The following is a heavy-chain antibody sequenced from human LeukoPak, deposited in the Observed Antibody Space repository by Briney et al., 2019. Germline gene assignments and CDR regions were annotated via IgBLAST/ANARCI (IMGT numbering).Heavy chain of an antibody. CDR2: IGGRDGST. D-gene: IGHD3-10*01. V-gene: IGHV3-23*01. CDR3: AKGHYYGSGSLDY. J-gene: IGHJ4*02. CDR1: GFTFSSYG. Sequence: PGGSLRLSCAASGFTFSSYGMSWVRQAPGKGLEWVSAIGGRDGSTYYADSVKGRFTISRDNCKNTLYVQMNSLRAEDTAVYYCAKGHYYGSGSLDYWGQGTLVTVSS.